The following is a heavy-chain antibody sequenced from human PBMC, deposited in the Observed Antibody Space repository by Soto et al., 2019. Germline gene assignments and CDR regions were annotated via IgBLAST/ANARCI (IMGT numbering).Heavy chain of an antibody. CDR3: ARHRYGSASLRIPIYHYLCV. CDR1: GGCLSSYY. CDR2: IYYSGST. J-gene: IGHJ6*03. V-gene: IGHV4-59*08. D-gene: IGHD6-6*01. Sequence: SQTLSLTCTLCGGCLSSYYWSWIRQPPGKGLEWIGYIYYSGSTNYNPSLKSRVTISVDTSKNRFSRCLRSVTAADTAVYYCARHRYGSASLRIPIYHYLCVWGKGTRVTVSS.